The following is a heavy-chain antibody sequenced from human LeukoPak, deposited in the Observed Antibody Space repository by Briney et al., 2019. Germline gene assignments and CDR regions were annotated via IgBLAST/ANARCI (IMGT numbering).Heavy chain of an antibody. CDR2: IKQDGSEK. V-gene: IGHV3-7*03. CDR1: GFTFSSYW. D-gene: IGHD6-19*01. CDR3: ARGGGSGWYLPDYFDY. J-gene: IGHJ4*02. Sequence: QPGGSLRLSCAASGFTFSSYWMSWVRQAPGKGLEWVANIKQDGSEKYYVDSVKGRFTISRDNAKNSLYLQMNSLRAEDTALYYCARGGGSGWYLPDYFDYWGQGTLVTVSS.